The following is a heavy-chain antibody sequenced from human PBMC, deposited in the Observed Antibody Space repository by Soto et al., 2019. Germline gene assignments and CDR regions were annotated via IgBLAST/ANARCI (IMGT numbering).Heavy chain of an antibody. D-gene: IGHD4-17*01. Sequence: GGSLRLSCAASGFTFSSYAMSWVRQAPGKGLEWVSAISGSGGSTYYADSVKGRFTISRDNSKNTLYLQMNSLRAEDTAVYYCAKEKTTVAQRASEFDYWGQGTLVTVSS. V-gene: IGHV3-23*01. CDR1: GFTFSSYA. CDR3: AKEKTTVAQRASEFDY. J-gene: IGHJ4*02. CDR2: ISGSGGST.